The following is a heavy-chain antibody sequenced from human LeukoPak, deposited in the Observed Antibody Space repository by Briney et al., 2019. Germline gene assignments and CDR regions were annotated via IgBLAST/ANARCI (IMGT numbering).Heavy chain of an antibody. CDR3: AREDGRAFDI. D-gene: IGHD5-24*01. Sequence: PSETLSLTCTVSGASVSSASYWSWIRQPPGKGVEWIAHIYNGVNTNYNPSLKSRVTISVDTSKNQFSLKLSSVTAADTAVYYCAREDGRAFDIWGQGTMVTVSS. CDR1: GASVSSASY. CDR2: IYNGVNT. V-gene: IGHV4-61*01. J-gene: IGHJ3*02.